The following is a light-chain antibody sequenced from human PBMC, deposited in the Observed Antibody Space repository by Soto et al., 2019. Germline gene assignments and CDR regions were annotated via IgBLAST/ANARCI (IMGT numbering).Light chain of an antibody. V-gene: IGKV3-11*01. CDR3: QQRGDWPLYT. CDR2: DAS. J-gene: IGKJ2*01. CDR1: QSISYN. Sequence: EIVLTPSPATLSLSPGESATLSCRASQSISYNLACYQQKPGQAPRLLIYDASNRATGVPARFSGSGSGTDFSLSISSLEPDDFAVDYCQQRGDWPLYTFGQGSRLEIK.